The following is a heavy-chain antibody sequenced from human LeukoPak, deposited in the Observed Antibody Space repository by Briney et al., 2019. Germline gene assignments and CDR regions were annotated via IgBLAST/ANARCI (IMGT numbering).Heavy chain of an antibody. J-gene: IGHJ4*02. V-gene: IGHV3-30*04. CDR2: ASFHGSNT. Sequence: GGSLRLSCAASGFIFSDSTMHWVRQAPGKGLEWVAAASFHGSNTYYADSMKGRFTISRDNSKNTVYLQMTSLRTEDTAVYYCARERSWNGPLDYWGQGTLVTVSS. CDR1: GFIFSDST. CDR3: ARERSWNGPLDY. D-gene: IGHD1-1*01.